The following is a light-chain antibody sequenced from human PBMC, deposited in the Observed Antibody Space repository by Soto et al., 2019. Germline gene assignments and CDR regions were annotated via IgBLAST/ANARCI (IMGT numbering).Light chain of an antibody. CDR3: QQTYTTPLT. J-gene: IGKJ4*01. Sequence: DIQMTQSPSSLSASVGGRVTITCRASQSISNYLNWYQQRPGKAPKLLIYAASTLQSGVPLRFSGSGSGTDFTLTISSLQPEDFAAYYCQQTYTTPLTFGGGTKVDIK. CDR2: AAS. CDR1: QSISNY. V-gene: IGKV1-39*01.